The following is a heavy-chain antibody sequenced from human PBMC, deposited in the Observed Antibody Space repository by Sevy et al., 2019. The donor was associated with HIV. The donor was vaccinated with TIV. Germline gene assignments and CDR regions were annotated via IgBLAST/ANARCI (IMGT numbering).Heavy chain of an antibody. Sequence: ASVKVSCKASGYTFTGQYIHWVRQAPGQGLEWMGWINPNSGDTNYAQEFQGRVTMTRDTSISTAYMELSGLKSDDTAVYYCSRDLRLRGYSYGCFEYWGQGTLVTVSS. V-gene: IGHV1-2*02. CDR3: SRDLRLRGYSYGCFEY. CDR1: GYTFTGQY. J-gene: IGHJ4*02. D-gene: IGHD5-18*01. CDR2: INPNSGDT.